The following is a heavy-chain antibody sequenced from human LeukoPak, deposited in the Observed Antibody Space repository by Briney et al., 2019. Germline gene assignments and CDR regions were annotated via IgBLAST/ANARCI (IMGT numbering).Heavy chain of an antibody. CDR1: GFTFSSYS. Sequence: GGSLRLSCAASGFTFSSYSMNWVRQAPGKGLEWVSSISSSSSYIYYADSVKGRFTISRDNAKNSLYLQMNSLRAEDTAVYYCATKESGYCSSTSCYKGYYYYYGMDVWGQGTTVTVSS. V-gene: IGHV3-21*01. CDR3: ATKESGYCSSTSCYKGYYYYYGMDV. D-gene: IGHD2-2*02. J-gene: IGHJ6*02. CDR2: ISSSSSYI.